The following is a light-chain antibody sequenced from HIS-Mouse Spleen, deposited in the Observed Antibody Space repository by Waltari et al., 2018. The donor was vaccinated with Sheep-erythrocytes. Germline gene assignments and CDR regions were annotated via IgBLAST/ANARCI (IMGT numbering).Light chain of an antibody. CDR2: SNN. V-gene: IGLV1-44*01. CDR3: AAWDDSLNGPV. CDR1: SSNIGSNT. J-gene: IGLJ3*02. Sequence: SPSSPPGQRVTISCSGSSSNIGSNTVNWYQQLPGPAPKLLIYSNNQRPSGVPDRFSGSTSGPSASLAISGLQSEDEADYYCAAWDDSLNGPVFGGGTKLTVL.